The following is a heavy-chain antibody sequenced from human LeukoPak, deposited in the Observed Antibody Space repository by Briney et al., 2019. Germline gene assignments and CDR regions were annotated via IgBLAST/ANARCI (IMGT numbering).Heavy chain of an antibody. J-gene: IGHJ4*02. D-gene: IGHD2-15*01. CDR2: ISGRGGST. Sequence: GGSLRLSCAASGFTFSSYAMSWVRQALGKGLEWVSGISGRGGSTYYADSVKGRFTISRDNSKSTLYLQMNSLRAEDTAVYYCAKDHHCSGGSCYSDFDYWGQGTLVTVSS. V-gene: IGHV3-23*01. CDR1: GFTFSSYA. CDR3: AKDHHCSGGSCYSDFDY.